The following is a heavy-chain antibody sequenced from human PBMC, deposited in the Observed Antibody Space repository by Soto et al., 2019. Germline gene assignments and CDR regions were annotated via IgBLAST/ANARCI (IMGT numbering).Heavy chain of an antibody. V-gene: IGHV4-34*01. CDR3: ARVERGTATTVVDAFDI. Sequence: QVQLQQWGAGLLKPSETLSLTCAVYGGFVSSGSYYWSWIRQPPRKGLEWIGEMSHSGGTHFNPSLKSRVTTSVDTSKNQFSLKMTSVTAADTALYYCARVERGTATTVVDAFDIWGPGTMVTVSS. J-gene: IGHJ3*02. CDR1: GGFVSSGSYY. CDR2: MSHSGGT. D-gene: IGHD1-1*01.